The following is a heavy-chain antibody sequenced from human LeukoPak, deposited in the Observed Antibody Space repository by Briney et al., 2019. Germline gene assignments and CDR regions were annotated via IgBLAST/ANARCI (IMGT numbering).Heavy chain of an antibody. J-gene: IGHJ1*01. CDR3: ARDFGDSSEFFQH. Sequence: GGSLRLSCTASGFTFSTYTMNWVRQSPGKGLEWVSSISGGSDYIYYGDSVKGRFTISRDNAKNSLYLQMNSLRAEDTAVYYCARDFGDSSEFFQHWGQGTLVTVSS. D-gene: IGHD6-13*01. V-gene: IGHV3-21*01. CDR2: ISGGSDYI. CDR1: GFTFSTYT.